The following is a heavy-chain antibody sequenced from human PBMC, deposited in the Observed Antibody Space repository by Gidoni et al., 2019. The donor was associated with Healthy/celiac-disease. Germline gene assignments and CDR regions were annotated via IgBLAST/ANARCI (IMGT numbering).Heavy chain of an antibody. Sequence: QVQLQESGPGLVKPSETLSLTCTVSGGSISSYYWSWIRQPPGKGLEWIGYIYYSGSTNYNPSLKSRVTISVDTSKNQFSLKLSSVTAADTAVYYCARAGSSGYYWYYFDYWGQGTLVTVSS. J-gene: IGHJ4*02. V-gene: IGHV4-59*01. D-gene: IGHD3-22*01. CDR3: ARAGSSGYYWYYFDY. CDR1: GGSISSYY. CDR2: IYYSGST.